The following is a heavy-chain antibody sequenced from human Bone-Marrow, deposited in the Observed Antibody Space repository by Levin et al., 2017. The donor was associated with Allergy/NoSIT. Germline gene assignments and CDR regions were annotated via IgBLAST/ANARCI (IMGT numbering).Heavy chain of an antibody. J-gene: IGHJ4*02. Sequence: LSLTCEASGFTFRNYAMHWVRQAPGKGLEWVAVIWSDGNNQYYAGPVKGRFIISRDNSKNTLYLQMNSLRAEDTGSYYCARDSALTGIDEPTILNDHWGQGTLVTVSS. CDR2: IWSDGNNQ. CDR1: GFTFRNYA. V-gene: IGHV3-33*01. D-gene: IGHD3-9*01. CDR3: ARDSALTGIDEPTILNDH.